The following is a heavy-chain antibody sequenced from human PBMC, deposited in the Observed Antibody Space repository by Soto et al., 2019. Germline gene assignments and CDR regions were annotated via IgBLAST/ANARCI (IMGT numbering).Heavy chain of an antibody. D-gene: IGHD6-19*01. CDR1: GDSISSDY. CDR3: ARAGVSGWYFDY. Sequence: QVQLQESGPGLVKPSETLSLTCTVSGDSISSDYWSWVRQPPGKGLEWIGYMYYDGSTSYDGSTSYNPSLKSRVPISGDTSKNKFSLKLSSVTAADTAVYYFARAGVSGWYFDYWGQGTMVIVSS. J-gene: IGHJ4*02. CDR2: MYYDGSTSYDGST. V-gene: IGHV4-59*01.